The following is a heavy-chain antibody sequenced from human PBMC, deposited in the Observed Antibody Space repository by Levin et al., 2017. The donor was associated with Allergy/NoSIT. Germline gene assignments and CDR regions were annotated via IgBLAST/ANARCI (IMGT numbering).Heavy chain of an antibody. CDR2: ISGSGGYT. CDR3: AKDDSGYDSWGGPFDY. Sequence: GGSLRLSCAASGFTFSSYAMSWVRQAPGKGLEWVSAISGSGGYTYYADSVKGRFTISRENSKNTLYLQMNSLRAEDTAVYYCAKDDSGYDSWGGPFDYWGQGTLVTVSS. CDR1: GFTFSSYA. V-gene: IGHV3-23*01. J-gene: IGHJ4*02. D-gene: IGHD5-12*01.